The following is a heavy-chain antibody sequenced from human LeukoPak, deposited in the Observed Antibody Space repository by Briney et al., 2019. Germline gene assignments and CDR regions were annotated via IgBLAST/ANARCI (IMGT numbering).Heavy chain of an antibody. V-gene: IGHV3-69-1*01. CDR1: GFTFSDYY. J-gene: IGHJ4*02. Sequence: GGSLRLSCAASGFTFSDYYMSWIRQAPGKGLEWVSYISSSSTIYYADSVKGRFTISRDNAKNSLYLQMNSLRAEDTAVYYCAREKFSDCSSTSCYINYFDYWGQGTLVTVSS. D-gene: IGHD2-2*02. CDR3: AREKFSDCSSTSCYINYFDY. CDR2: ISSSSTI.